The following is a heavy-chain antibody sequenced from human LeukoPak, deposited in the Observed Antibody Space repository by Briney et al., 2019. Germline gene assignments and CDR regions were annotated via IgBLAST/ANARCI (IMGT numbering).Heavy chain of an antibody. J-gene: IGHJ4*02. Sequence: SETLSLTCTVSGGSISPHYWSWIRQAPGRGLEWIGRIYSSGTTNYNPSLRSRVSMSVDTSKNQFSLNLSSLTAADTAVYYCARQYCSSVTCYIDHWGQGTLVTVSS. V-gene: IGHV4-4*07. D-gene: IGHD2-2*02. CDR3: ARQYCSSVTCYIDH. CDR2: IYSSGTT. CDR1: GGSISPHY.